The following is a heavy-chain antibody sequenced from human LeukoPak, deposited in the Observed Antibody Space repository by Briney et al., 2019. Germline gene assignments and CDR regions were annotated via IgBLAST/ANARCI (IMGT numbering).Heavy chain of an antibody. CDR3: ARPAMVRGDKDAFDI. J-gene: IGHJ3*02. Sequence: GESLKICWKGSGYSITNYWIGVLRQIPEERLWWGGIIYPGDSDTRYSPSFQGQVTISADKSISTAYLQWSSLKASDTAMYYCARPAMVRGDKDAFDIWGQGTMVTVSS. CDR1: GYSITNYW. D-gene: IGHD3-10*01. CDR2: IYPGDSDT. V-gene: IGHV5-51*01.